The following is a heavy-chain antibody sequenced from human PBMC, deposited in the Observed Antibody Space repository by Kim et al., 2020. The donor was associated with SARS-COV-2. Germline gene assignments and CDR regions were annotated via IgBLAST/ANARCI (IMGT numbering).Heavy chain of an antibody. Sequence: GGSLRLSCAASGFTFSSYSMNWVRQAPGKGLEWVSYISSISSTIYYAYAVKGRFTISRDNAKNSLCLQMNSRRDEDTAGYYCARVAGYCSGGSCYQNYYYGIDVWGQGTTVTVSS. CDR3: ARVAGYCSGGSCYQNYYYGIDV. CDR2: ISSISSTI. J-gene: IGHJ6*02. D-gene: IGHD2-15*01. V-gene: IGHV3-48*02. CDR1: GFTFSSYS.